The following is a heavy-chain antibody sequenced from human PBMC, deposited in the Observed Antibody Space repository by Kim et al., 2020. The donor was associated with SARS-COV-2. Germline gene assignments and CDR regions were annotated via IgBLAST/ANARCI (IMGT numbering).Heavy chain of an antibody. D-gene: IGHD6-6*01. J-gene: IGHJ4*02. Sequence: RYSPSLKSRLTITKDTSKNQVVLTMTNMDPVDTATYYCAHSDSSSSEWSHWGQGTLVTVSS. CDR3: AHSDSSSSEWSH. V-gene: IGHV2-5*01.